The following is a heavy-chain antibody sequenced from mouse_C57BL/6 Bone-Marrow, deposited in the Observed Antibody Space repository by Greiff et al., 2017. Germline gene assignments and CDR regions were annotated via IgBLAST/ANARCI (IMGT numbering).Heavy chain of an antibody. Sequence: QVQLQQSGPEVVRPGVSVKISCKGSGYTFTDCALHWVKQSHAKRLEWIGVIRTYNGNTHYNQRFKGKATMTVDKSSSPAYMELARVTSEDSAIYYCAREAGYYFYAMDYWGQGTSVTVSS. CDR1: GYTFTDCA. D-gene: IGHD2-3*01. J-gene: IGHJ4*01. CDR3: AREAGYYFYAMDY. CDR2: IRTYNGNT. V-gene: IGHV1-67*01.